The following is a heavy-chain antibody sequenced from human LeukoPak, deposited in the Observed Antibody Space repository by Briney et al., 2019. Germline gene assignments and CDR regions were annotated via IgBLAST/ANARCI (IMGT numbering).Heavy chain of an antibody. CDR3: AKERAAMVTAFDY. V-gene: IGHV3-30*18. D-gene: IGHD5-18*01. J-gene: IGHJ4*02. CDR2: ISYDGSNK. CDR1: GSTFSSYG. Sequence: GGSLRLSCAASGSTFSSYGMHWVRQAPGKGLEWVAVISYDGSNKYYADSVKGRFTISRDNSKNTLYLQMNSLRAEDTAVYYCAKERAAMVTAFDYWGQGTLVTVSS.